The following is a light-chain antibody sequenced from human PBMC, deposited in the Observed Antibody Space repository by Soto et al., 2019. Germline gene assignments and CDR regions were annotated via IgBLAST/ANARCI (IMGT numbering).Light chain of an antibody. CDR3: QQYNSYAPTWT. J-gene: IGKJ1*01. CDR2: KAS. CDR1: QSISSW. Sequence: DIPMTQSPSTLSASVGDRVTITCRASQSISSWLAWYQQKPGKAPKLLIYKASSLQSGVPSRFSGSGFGTEFTLTIRSLQPDDFATYYCQQYNSYAPTWTFGQGTKVEIK. V-gene: IGKV1-5*03.